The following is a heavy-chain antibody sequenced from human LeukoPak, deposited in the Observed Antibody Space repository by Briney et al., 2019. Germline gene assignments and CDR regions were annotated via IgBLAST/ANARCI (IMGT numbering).Heavy chain of an antibody. D-gene: IGHD2-15*01. J-gene: IGHJ4*02. CDR2: IYYSGST. CDR3: ARDCRGGSCYGSFDY. CDR1: GGSISSYY. V-gene: IGHV4-59*01. Sequence: SETLSLTYTVSGGSISSYYWSWIRRPPGKGLEWSGYIYYSGSTNYNPSLKSRVTISVDTSKNQFSLKLSSVTAADTAVYYCARDCRGGSCYGSFDYWGQGTLVTVSS.